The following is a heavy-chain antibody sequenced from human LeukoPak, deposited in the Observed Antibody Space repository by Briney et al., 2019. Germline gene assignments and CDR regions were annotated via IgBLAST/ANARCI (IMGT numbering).Heavy chain of an antibody. CDR3: ARDMRGYLKYQLIPRGVDY. Sequence: GGSLRLSCSASGFTFNSYSMNWVRQAPGKELEWVSSISSSSYIYYADSVKGRFTRSRDNDKKSLYLQMNRLRDEDTAVYFCARDMRGYLKYQLIPRGVDYWGQGTLVSVSS. V-gene: IGHV3-21*01. CDR1: GFTFNSYS. D-gene: IGHD2-2*01. CDR2: ISSSSYI. J-gene: IGHJ4*02.